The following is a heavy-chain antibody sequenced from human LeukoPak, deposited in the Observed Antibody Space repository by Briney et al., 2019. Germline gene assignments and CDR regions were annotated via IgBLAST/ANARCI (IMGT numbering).Heavy chain of an antibody. J-gene: IGHJ4*02. CDR1: GYTFTGYY. CDR3: ARGLGIAVAGIDFDY. D-gene: IGHD6-19*01. Sequence: GASVKVSCKASGYTFTGYYMHWVRQAPGQGLEWMGWINPNSGGTNYAQKFQGRVTMTRDTSISTAYMELSRLRSDDTAVYYCARGLGIAVAGIDFDYWGQGTLVTVSS. CDR2: INPNSGGT. V-gene: IGHV1-2*02.